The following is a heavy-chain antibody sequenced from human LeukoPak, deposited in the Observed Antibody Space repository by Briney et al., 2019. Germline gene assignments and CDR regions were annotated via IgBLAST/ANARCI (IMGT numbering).Heavy chain of an antibody. J-gene: IGHJ4*02. D-gene: IGHD4-17*01. CDR1: GFTFSNYA. CDR2: VSGSGDST. V-gene: IGHV3-23*01. Sequence: GGSLRLPCAASGFTFSNYAMSWVRQAPGNGLEWVSAVSGSGDSTYYAGSVKGRFTISRDNSKNTVYLQMNSLRAEDTAVYYCAKFWDFGDYAIDYWGQGTLVTVSS. CDR3: AKFWDFGDYAIDY.